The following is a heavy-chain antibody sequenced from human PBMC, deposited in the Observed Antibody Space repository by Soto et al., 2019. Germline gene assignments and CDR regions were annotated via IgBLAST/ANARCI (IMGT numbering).Heavy chain of an antibody. CDR1: CGSVISGSYY. D-gene: IGHD2-15*01. V-gene: IGHV4-61*01. Sequence: SETLSLTCTFSCGSVISGSYYWSWIRQPPGKGLEWIGYIYYSGSTNYNPSLKSRVTISVDTSKNQFSLKLSSVTAADTAVYYCARSYLSHSRAATDFDYWGQGTLVTVSS. CDR2: IYYSGST. J-gene: IGHJ4*02. CDR3: ARSYLSHSRAATDFDY.